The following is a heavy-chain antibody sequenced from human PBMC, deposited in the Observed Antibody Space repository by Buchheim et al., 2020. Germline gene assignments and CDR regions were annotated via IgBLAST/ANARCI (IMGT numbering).Heavy chain of an antibody. J-gene: IGHJ4*02. CDR1: GFAFNTHA. V-gene: IGHV3-33*01. Sequence: QVQLVESGGGVVQPGESLRLSCAASGFAFNTHAMHWVRQAPGKGLEWVAFIWYDGSEKHYIDSVKGRFSISRDNYKNTLYLEMNSLRSEDTAVYYCARDPPNSGWALDYWGQGTL. CDR2: IWYDGSEK. CDR3: ARDPPNSGWALDY. D-gene: IGHD6-19*01.